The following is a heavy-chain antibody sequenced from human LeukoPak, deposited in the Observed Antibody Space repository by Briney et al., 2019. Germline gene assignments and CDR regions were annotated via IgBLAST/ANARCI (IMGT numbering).Heavy chain of an antibody. D-gene: IGHD6-19*01. Sequence: SETLSLTCSVSGYSISSGYYWGWIRQSPGKGLEWIGSIYYSGSTSYYNPSLKSRVTISVDTSKNQFSLKMRSVTAADTAVHYCARVRAVAGTPPDYWGQGTLVTVSS. CDR3: ARVRAVAGTPPDY. CDR2: IYYSGSTS. V-gene: IGHV4-38-2*02. J-gene: IGHJ4*02. CDR1: GYSISSGYY.